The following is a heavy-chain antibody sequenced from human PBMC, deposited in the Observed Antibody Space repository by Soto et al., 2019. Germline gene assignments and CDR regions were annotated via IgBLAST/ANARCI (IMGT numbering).Heavy chain of an antibody. D-gene: IGHD5-18*01. V-gene: IGHV1-69*01. CDR3: ARKAGIQLWLNHWFDP. Sequence: QVQLVQSGAEVKKPGSSVKVSCKASGGTFSSYAISWVRQAPGQGLEWMGGIIPIFGTANYAQKFQGRVTITADESTSTAYMELSSLRSEDSAVYYCARKAGIQLWLNHWFDPWGQGTLVTVSS. CDR1: GGTFSSYA. CDR2: IIPIFGTA. J-gene: IGHJ5*02.